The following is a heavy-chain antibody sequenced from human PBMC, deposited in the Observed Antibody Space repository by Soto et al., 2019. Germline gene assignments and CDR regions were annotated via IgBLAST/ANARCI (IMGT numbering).Heavy chain of an antibody. Sequence: SQTLSLTCAISGDSVSSNTASWNWIRQSPSRGLEWLGRTYFRSKWYNDYAVSVKSRIIINPDTSNNQFSLQLNSVTPEDTAVYFCAKGDNPGPKTGYAFDPWGQGIMVTVSS. CDR2: TYFRSKWYN. D-gene: IGHD5-12*01. CDR3: AKGDNPGPKTGYAFDP. CDR1: GDSVSSNTAS. V-gene: IGHV6-1*01. J-gene: IGHJ5*02.